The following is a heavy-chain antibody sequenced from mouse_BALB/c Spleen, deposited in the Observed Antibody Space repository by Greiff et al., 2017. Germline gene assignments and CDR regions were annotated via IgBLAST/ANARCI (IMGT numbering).Heavy chain of an antibody. D-gene: IGHD1-1*02. CDR3: ARLRDPRRRVVYFDY. CDR1: GYTFTSYT. Sequence: VQLQQSAAELARPGASVKMSCKASGYTFTSYTMHWVKQRPGQGLEWIGYINPSSGYTEYNQKFKDKTTLTADKSSSTAYMQLSSLTSEDSAVYYCARLRDPRRRVVYFDYWGQGTTLTVSS. CDR2: INPSSGYT. J-gene: IGHJ2*01. V-gene: IGHV1-4*02.